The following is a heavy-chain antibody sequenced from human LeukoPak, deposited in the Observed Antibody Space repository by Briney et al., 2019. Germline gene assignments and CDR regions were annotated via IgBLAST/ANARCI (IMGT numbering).Heavy chain of an antibody. CDR3: ARVAGPIDY. V-gene: IGHV1-8*01. D-gene: IGHD2-15*01. Sequence: GASVKVSCKASGYTFTSYDIIWVRQATGQGLEWMGWMNPNSGNTGYAHKFQGRVTMTRNTAISTAYMELTSLRSDDTAVYYCARVAGPIDYWGQGTLVTVSS. J-gene: IGHJ4*02. CDR1: GYTFTSYD. CDR2: MNPNSGNT.